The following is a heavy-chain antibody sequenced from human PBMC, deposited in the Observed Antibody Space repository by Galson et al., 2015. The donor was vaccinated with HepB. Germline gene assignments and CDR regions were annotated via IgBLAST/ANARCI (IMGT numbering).Heavy chain of an antibody. V-gene: IGHV3-30*18. D-gene: IGHD3-22*01. CDR1: GFTFTNYD. CDR2: ISYDGSNK. J-gene: IGHJ4*02. CDR3: AKDLGPYYYDSSGFDC. Sequence: LRLSCAASGFTFTNYDMHWVRQAPGEGLEWVTLISYDGSNKYYADSVKGRFTISRDNPKNTLDLQMNSLRAEDTAVYYCAKDLGPYYYDSSGFDCWGQGTLVTVSS.